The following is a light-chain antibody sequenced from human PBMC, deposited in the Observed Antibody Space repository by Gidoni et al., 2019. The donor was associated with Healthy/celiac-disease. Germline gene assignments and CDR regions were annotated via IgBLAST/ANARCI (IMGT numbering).Light chain of an antibody. J-gene: IGKJ1*01. Sequence: EIVLTQSPGTLSLSPGERATLSCRASQSVSSSYLAWYQQKPGQAPRLLIYGASSRATGIPDRFSGSGSGTDFTLTISRLEPEDFAVYYGQQYVTSPAFGQGTKVEIK. V-gene: IGKV3-20*01. CDR1: QSVSSSY. CDR3: QQYVTSPA. CDR2: GAS.